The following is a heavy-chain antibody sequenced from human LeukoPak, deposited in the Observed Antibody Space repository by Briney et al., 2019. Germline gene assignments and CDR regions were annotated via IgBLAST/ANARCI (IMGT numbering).Heavy chain of an antibody. J-gene: IGHJ3*02. CDR2: INPNSGGT. CDR3: ASAMTLVVRGVAGIDAFDI. CDR1: GYTFTVNY. Sequence: ASVRVSCKASGYTFTVNYMHWGRQAPGQGREWMGWINPNSGGTNYAQKFQGRVTMTRDTSISTAYMELSRLRSDDTAIYYCASAMTLVVRGVAGIDAFDIWGQGTMVTVSS. D-gene: IGHD3-10*01. V-gene: IGHV1-2*02.